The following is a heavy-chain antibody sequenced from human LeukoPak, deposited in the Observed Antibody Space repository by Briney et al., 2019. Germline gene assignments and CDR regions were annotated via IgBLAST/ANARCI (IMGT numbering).Heavy chain of an antibody. V-gene: IGHV3-30*18. J-gene: IGHJ4*02. CDR3: AKDHQRRITMIVVVITTFDY. CDR1: GFTFSSYG. Sequence: PGGSLRLSCAASGFTFSSYGMHWVRQAPGKGLEWVAVISYDGSNKYYADSVKGRFTISRDNSKNTLYLQMNSLRAEDTAVYYCAKDHQRRITMIVVVITTFDYWGQGTLVTVSS. D-gene: IGHD3-22*01. CDR2: ISYDGSNK.